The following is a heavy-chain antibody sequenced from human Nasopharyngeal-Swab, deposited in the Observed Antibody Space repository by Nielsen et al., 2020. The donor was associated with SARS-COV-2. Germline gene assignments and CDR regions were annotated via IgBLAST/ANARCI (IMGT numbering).Heavy chain of an antibody. CDR3: TTIITIFRHYYMDV. CDR2: IKSKTDGGTT. D-gene: IGHD3-9*01. Sequence: VRQAPGKGLEWVGRIKSKTDGGTTDYAAPVNGRFTISRDDSKNTLYLQMNGLKTEDTAVYYCTTIITIFRHYYMDVWGKGTTVTVSS. J-gene: IGHJ6*03. V-gene: IGHV3-15*01.